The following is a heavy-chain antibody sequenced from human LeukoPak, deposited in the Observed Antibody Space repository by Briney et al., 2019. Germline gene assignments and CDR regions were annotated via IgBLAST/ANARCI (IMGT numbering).Heavy chain of an antibody. CDR1: GDSVSTNGAA. Sequence: SQTLSLTFAISGDSVSTNGAAWNWIRRSPSRGLEWLGRTYYRSKWYNDYAVSVKSRITINPDTSKNQFSLLLNSVTPEDTAVYYCARGGTGYCSTTNCYFNSWGQGTLVTVSS. J-gene: IGHJ4*02. D-gene: IGHD2-2*01. V-gene: IGHV6-1*01. CDR3: ARGGTGYCSTTNCYFNS. CDR2: TYYRSKWYN.